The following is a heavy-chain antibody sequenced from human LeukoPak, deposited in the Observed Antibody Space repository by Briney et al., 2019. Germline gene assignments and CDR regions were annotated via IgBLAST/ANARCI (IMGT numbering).Heavy chain of an antibody. D-gene: IGHD2-21*02. CDR1: GFTFSSYG. Sequence: GGSLRLSCAASGFTFSSYGMHWVRQAPGKGLEWVAVIWYDRSNKYYADSVKGRFTISRDNSKNTLYLQKNSPRAEDTAVYYCARDSRKRIVVVTATFDYWGQGTLVTVSS. V-gene: IGHV3-33*01. CDR3: ARDSRKRIVVVTATFDY. CDR2: IWYDRSNK. J-gene: IGHJ4*02.